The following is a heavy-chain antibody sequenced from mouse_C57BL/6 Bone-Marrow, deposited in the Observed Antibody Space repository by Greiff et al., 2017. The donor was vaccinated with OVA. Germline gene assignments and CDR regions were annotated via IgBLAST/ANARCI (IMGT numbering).Heavy chain of an antibody. J-gene: IGHJ3*01. CDR3: ARTNWGAWFAY. CDR1: GYTFTDYY. V-gene: IGHV1-19*01. D-gene: IGHD4-1*01. CDR2: INPYNGGT. Sequence: DVHLVESGPVLVKPGASVKMSCKASGYTFTDYYMNWVKQSHGKSLEWIGVINPYNGGTSYNQKFKGKATLTVDKSSSTAYMELNSLTSEDSAVYYCARTNWGAWFAYWGQGTLVTVSA.